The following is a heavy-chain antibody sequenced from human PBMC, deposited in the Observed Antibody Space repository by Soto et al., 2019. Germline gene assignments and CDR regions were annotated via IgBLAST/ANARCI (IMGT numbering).Heavy chain of an antibody. CDR3: ARVPPYSSSWYGGGMSDY. D-gene: IGHD6-13*01. CDR1: GYTFTSYY. J-gene: IGHJ4*02. CDR2: INPSGGST. Sequence: QVQLVQSGAEVKKPGASVKVSCKASGYTFTSYYMHWVRQAPGQGLEWMGIINPSGGSTSYAQKCQGRGTMTRDTSTSTVYMELSSLRSEDTAVYYCARVPPYSSSWYGGGMSDYWGQGTLVTVSS. V-gene: IGHV1-46*03.